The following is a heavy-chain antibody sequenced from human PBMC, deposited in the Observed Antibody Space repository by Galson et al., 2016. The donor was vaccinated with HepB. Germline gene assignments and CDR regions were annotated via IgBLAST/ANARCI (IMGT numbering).Heavy chain of an antibody. CDR2: ISAGGVNT. CDR3: ACKYSTGWYAGAFDP. V-gene: IGHV3-23*01. Sequence: SLRLSCAASGFPFNNYVLGWVRQAPAKGLEWVSLISAGGVNTYSADSVKGRFTISRDKSKNTLYLQMDSLRADDTAVYYCACKYSTGWYAGAFDPWGQGTLVTVSS. D-gene: IGHD6-19*01. J-gene: IGHJ5*02. CDR1: GFPFNNYV.